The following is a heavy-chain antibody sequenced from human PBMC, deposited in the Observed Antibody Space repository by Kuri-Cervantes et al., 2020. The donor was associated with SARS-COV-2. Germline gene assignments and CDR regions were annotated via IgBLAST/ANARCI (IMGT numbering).Heavy chain of an antibody. D-gene: IGHD2-2*01. CDR2: IYPGDSDT. CDR1: GYSLTSYW. J-gene: IGHJ4*02. V-gene: IGHV5-51*01. Sequence: GGSLRLSCKGSGYSLTSYWIGWVRQMPGKGLEWMGIIYPGDSDTRYSPSFQGQVTISADKSISTAYLQWSSLKASDTAMYYCATGLVVPAAMRDYWGQGTLVTVSS. CDR3: ATGLVVPAAMRDY.